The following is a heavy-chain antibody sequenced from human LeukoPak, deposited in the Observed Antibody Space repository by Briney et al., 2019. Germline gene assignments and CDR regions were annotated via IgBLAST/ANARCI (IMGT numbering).Heavy chain of an antibody. D-gene: IGHD3-10*01. CDR1: GGSVSSGSYY. CDR2: IYYSGST. Sequence: SETLSLTCTVSGGSVSSGSYYWSWTRQPPGKGLEWIGYIYYSGSTNYNPSLKSRVTISVDTSKNQFSLKLSSVTASDTTVYYCARRFAPSRNDAFDIRGQGTMVTVSS. CDR3: ARRFAPSRNDAFDI. V-gene: IGHV4-61*01. J-gene: IGHJ3*02.